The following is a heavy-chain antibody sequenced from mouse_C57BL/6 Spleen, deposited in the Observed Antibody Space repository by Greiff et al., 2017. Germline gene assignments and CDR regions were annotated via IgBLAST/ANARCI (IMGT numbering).Heavy chain of an antibody. CDR2: IDTEDGET. CDR1: GFNIQDYH. D-gene: IGHD4-1*01. CDR3: ARWTDWGVGYYFDF. Sequence: VKLQQSGAELVKPGASVKLSCTASGFNIQDYHMHWVQQRTEQGLEWLGRIDTEDGETNYAPNFTGKATITADTSSHTAYRQLSSLTSEDTAVYYCARWTDWGVGYYFDFWGQGTTLTVSS. V-gene: IGHV14-2*01. J-gene: IGHJ2*01.